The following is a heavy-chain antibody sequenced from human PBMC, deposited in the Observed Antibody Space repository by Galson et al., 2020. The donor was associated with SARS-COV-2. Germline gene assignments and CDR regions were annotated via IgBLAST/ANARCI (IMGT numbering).Heavy chain of an antibody. CDR3: ARDCSSTSCAIDY. CDR2: IDYDGST. D-gene: IGHD2-2*01. CDR1: GDSMSSYY. J-gene: IGHJ4*02. Sequence: SQTLSLTCTVSGDSMSSYYWIWIRQPPGKGLEWIGYIDYDGSTNYNLPLKSRVTMSIDTSKNQFSLNLRSVTAADTAVYYCARDCSSTSCAIDYWGQGILVTVSS. V-gene: IGHV4-59*01.